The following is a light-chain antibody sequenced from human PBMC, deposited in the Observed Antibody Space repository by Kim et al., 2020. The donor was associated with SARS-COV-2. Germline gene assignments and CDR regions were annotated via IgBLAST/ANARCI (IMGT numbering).Light chain of an antibody. Sequence: SYELTRPPSVSVAPGETARLTCGADFIGDKSVHWYRQKAGQAPMMVIYNDDARPSGIPERFSGSNSGNTATLTISRVEAGDEADYYCQVWDSSTDYRVFGGGTQLTVL. J-gene: IGLJ3*02. CDR2: NDD. V-gene: IGLV3-21*04. CDR1: FIGDKS. CDR3: QVWDSSTDYRV.